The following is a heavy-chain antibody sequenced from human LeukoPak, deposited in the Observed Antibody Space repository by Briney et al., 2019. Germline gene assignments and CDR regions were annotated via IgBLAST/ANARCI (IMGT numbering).Heavy chain of an antibody. CDR1: GGFISSSSYY. CDR2: IYYSGST. Sequence: KASETLSLTCTVSGGFISSSSYYWDWIRQPPGKGLEWIGSIYYSGSTNYNPSLKSRVAISVDTSKNQFSLKLSSVTAADTAVYYCARWKDSSGYGVGEPIDYWGQGTLVTVSS. V-gene: IGHV4-39*01. J-gene: IGHJ4*02. D-gene: IGHD3-22*01. CDR3: ARWKDSSGYGVGEPIDY.